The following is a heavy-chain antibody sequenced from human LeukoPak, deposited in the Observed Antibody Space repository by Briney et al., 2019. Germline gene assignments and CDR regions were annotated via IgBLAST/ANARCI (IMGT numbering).Heavy chain of an antibody. J-gene: IGHJ4*02. CDR2: IYSGGST. CDR1: GFTFSSYW. D-gene: IGHD6-13*01. V-gene: IGHV3-53*01. CDR3: ARDDSGWGSSWIH. Sequence: GGSLTLSCAAFGFTFSSYWIHWVRQAPGKGLEWVSVIYSGGSTYYADSVKGRFTISRDNSKNTLYLQMNSLRAEDTAVYYCARDDSGWGSSWIHWGQGTLVTVSS.